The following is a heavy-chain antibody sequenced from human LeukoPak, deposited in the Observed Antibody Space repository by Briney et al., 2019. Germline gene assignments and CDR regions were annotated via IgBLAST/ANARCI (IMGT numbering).Heavy chain of an antibody. D-gene: IGHD3-10*01. CDR3: AKDWITMVRGVIPPGLDY. V-gene: IGHV3-15*01. CDR1: GFTFSDAW. CDR2: IKSKTGGGTT. J-gene: IGHJ4*02. Sequence: SPGGSLRLSCAASGFTFSDAWMSWVRQAPGKGLEWVGRIKSKTGGGTTDYAAPVKGRFSISRDDSKNTLYLRMNSLRAEDTAVYYCAKDWITMVRGVIPPGLDYWGQGTLVSVSS.